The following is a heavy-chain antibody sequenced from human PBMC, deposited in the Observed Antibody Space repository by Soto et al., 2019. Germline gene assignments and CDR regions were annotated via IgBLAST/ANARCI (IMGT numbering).Heavy chain of an antibody. D-gene: IGHD3-22*01. J-gene: IGHJ5*02. CDR2: INPNSGGT. CDR1: GYTFSGYY. Sequence: XSVKVACKAAGYTFSGYYMRWGRQAPGQGLEWMGWINPNSGGTNYAQKFQCRVTMTRDTSISTAYMELSRLRSDDTAVYYCARGHYDSSGYYDNWFGPWGQRTLVTVSS. CDR3: ARGHYDSSGYYDNWFGP. V-gene: IGHV1-2*02.